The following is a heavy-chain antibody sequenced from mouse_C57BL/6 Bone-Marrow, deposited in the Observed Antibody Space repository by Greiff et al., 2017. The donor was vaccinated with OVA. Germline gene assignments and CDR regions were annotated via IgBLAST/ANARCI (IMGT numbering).Heavy chain of an antibody. CDR2: IYWDDDK. CDR3: ARRENYGSSSCAY. Sequence: QVTLKESGPGILQSSQTLSLTCSFSGFSLSTSGMGVSWIRQPSGKDLEWLAHIYWDDDKRFNPFLKRWLTISKDTSRNQIFLKITSVDTADTATYYSARRENYGSSSCAYWGQGTLVTVSA. CDR1: GFSLSTSGMG. D-gene: IGHD1-1*01. J-gene: IGHJ3*01. V-gene: IGHV8-12*01.